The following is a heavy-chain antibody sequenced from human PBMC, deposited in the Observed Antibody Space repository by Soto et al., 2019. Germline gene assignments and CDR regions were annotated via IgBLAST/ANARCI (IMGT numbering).Heavy chain of an antibody. CDR3: ARDRGGVASNWFDP. D-gene: IGHD3-10*01. CDR1: GGSISSYY. CDR2: IHYSGST. Sequence: PSETLSLTCTDSGGSISSYYWSWIRQPPGKGLEWIGYIHYSGSTKYNPSLKSRVTISVDTSKNQFSLKLSSVTAADTAVYYCARDRGGVASNWFDPWGQGTLVTVSS. V-gene: IGHV4-59*01. J-gene: IGHJ5*02.